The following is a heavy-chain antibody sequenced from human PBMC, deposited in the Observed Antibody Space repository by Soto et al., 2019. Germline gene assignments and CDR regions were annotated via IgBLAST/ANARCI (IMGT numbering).Heavy chain of an antibody. CDR2: INHSGST. J-gene: IGHJ4*02. D-gene: IGHD3-10*01. CDR1: GGSFSGYY. V-gene: IGHV4-34*01. Sequence: SETLSLTCAVYGGSFSGYYWSWIRQPPGKGLEWIGEINHSGSTNYNPSLKSRVTISVDTPKNQFSLKLSSVTAADTAVYYCARVRWFGELLPFDYWGQGTLVT. CDR3: ARVRWFGELLPFDY.